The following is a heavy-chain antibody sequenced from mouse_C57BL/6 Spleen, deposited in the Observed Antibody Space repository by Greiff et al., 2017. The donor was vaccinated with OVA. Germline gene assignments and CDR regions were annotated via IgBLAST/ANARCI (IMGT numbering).Heavy chain of an antibody. D-gene: IGHD1-1*01. CDR2: ISSGGSYD. CDR1: GFTFSSYG. CDR3: AKEIVAPSYWYFDV. Sequence: EVKLVESGGDLVKPGGSLKLSCAASGFTFSSYGMSWVRQTPDKRLEWVATISSGGSYDYYPDSVQGRFTISRDNAKNTLYLQMSSLTSEDTAMYDCAKEIVAPSYWYFDVWGTGTTVTVAS. J-gene: IGHJ1*03. V-gene: IGHV5-6*01.